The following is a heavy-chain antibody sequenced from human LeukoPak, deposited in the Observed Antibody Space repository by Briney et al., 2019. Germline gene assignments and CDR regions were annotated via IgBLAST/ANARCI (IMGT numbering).Heavy chain of an antibody. J-gene: IGHJ4*02. Sequence: ASVKVSCKASGFNFNTYGISWVRQAPGQGLEWMGWVTAYNGDADYAQKFRGRVTITADKSTSTAYMELSSLRSEDTAVYYCARDKYGITMVRGVNGEPPDYWGQGTLVTVSS. CDR3: ARDKYGITMVRGVNGEPPDY. V-gene: IGHV1-18*01. CDR1: GFNFNTYG. CDR2: VTAYNGDA. D-gene: IGHD3-10*01.